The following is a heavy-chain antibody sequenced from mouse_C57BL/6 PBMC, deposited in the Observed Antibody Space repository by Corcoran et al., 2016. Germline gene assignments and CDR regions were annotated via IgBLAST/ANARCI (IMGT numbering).Heavy chain of an antibody. J-gene: IGHJ4*01. CDR3: ARLITRGYAMDY. V-gene: IGHV14-3*01. Sequence: ESQLQQSGAELVRPGPSVKLSCTASGCNIKNTYMHWVKQRPEQGLEWIGRVDPANGNTKYAPKCQGKATITADTSSNTAYLQPSSLTSEDTASYYCARLITRGYAMDYWGQGTSVTVS. CDR2: VDPANGNT. D-gene: IGHD1-1*01. CDR1: GCNIKNTY.